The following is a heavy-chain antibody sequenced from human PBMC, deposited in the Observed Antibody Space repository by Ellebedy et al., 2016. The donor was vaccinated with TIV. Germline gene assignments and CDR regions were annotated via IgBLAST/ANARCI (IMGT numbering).Heavy chain of an antibody. Sequence: MPSETLSLTCAVYDGSFSDYYWCWIRQSPGKGLEWIGEVHHSGSTIYSPSLRSRVTISVDTSKNQFSLKLSSVTAADTAVYYCARHFRYTYGHLIDWGPGILVTVAS. J-gene: IGHJ4*02. V-gene: IGHV4-34*01. CDR3: ARHFRYTYGHLID. D-gene: IGHD5-18*01. CDR2: VHHSGST. CDR1: DGSFSDYY.